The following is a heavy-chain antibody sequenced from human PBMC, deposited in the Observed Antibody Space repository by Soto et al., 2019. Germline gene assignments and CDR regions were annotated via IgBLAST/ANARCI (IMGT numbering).Heavy chain of an antibody. CDR2: ISSSGSTI. D-gene: IGHD6-19*01. J-gene: IGHJ1*01. CDR3: GSEEQWLVLGDFQH. CDR1: GFTFSDYY. V-gene: IGHV3-11*01. Sequence: QVQLVESGGGLVKPGGSLRLSCAASGFTFSDYYMSWIRQAPGKGLEWVSYISSSGSTIYYADSVKGRFTISRDNAKNALYLQLNSLRAEDTAVYYCGSEEQWLVLGDFQHWGQGTLVTVSS.